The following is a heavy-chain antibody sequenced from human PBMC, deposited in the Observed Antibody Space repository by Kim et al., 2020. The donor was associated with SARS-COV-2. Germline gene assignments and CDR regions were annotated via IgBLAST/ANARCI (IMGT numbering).Heavy chain of an antibody. CDR3: ARRGVQYSSAPEDY. D-gene: IGHD6-25*01. Sequence: PSLKSRVTLSVDTSKNQFSLKLSSVTAADTAVYYCARRGVQYSSAPEDYWGQGTLVTVSS. V-gene: IGHV4-39*01. J-gene: IGHJ4*02.